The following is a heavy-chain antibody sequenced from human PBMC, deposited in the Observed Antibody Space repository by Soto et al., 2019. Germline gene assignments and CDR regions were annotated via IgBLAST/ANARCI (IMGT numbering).Heavy chain of an antibody. CDR2: ISGSGDVI. V-gene: IGHV3-48*03. CDR1: GFTFSSYE. J-gene: IGHJ6*02. CDR3: AGARNPYYYYYVMDV. Sequence: GGSLRLSCAASGFTFSSYEMNWVRQAPGKGLEWVSYISGSGDVIYYGDSVKGRFTISRDNAKNSLYLQMNSLRAEDTAVYYCAGARNPYYYYYVMDVWGQGTTVTVSS. D-gene: IGHD1-1*01.